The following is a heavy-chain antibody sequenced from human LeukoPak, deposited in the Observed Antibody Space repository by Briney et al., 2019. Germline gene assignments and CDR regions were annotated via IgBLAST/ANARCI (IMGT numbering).Heavy chain of an antibody. D-gene: IGHD2-21*02. CDR3: ATDRDNSDWQKRFDS. V-gene: IGHV3-7*01. Sequence: GGSLRLSCAASGFTFSTYWMNWYRQAPGKGLEWVGNINQDASEINYVDSVRGRFTISRDNAKNSSHLQMNSLRAEDTAVYYCATDRDNSDWQKRFDSWGQGTLVTVSS. CDR1: GFTFSTYW. J-gene: IGHJ4*02. CDR2: INQDASEI.